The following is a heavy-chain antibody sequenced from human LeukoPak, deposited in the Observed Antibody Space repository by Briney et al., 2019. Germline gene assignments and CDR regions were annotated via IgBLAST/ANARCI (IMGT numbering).Heavy chain of an antibody. Sequence: GASVKVSCKASGYTFTSYGISWVRQAPGQGLEWMGWISAYNGNTNYAQKFQGRVTITADESTSTASMELSSLRSEDTAVYYCARGDYYDSSGHTHWGQGTLVTVSS. D-gene: IGHD3-22*01. CDR3: ARGDYYDSSGHTH. J-gene: IGHJ4*02. CDR2: ISAYNGNT. V-gene: IGHV1-18*01. CDR1: GYTFTSYG.